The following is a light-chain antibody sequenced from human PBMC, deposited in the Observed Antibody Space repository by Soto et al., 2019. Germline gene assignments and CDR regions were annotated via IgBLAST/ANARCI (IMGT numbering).Light chain of an antibody. V-gene: IGKV3-20*01. CDR2: GAS. Sequence: EIVLTQSPGTLSLSPGEKATLSCRASQSFSFSYLALYQQKPGQAPRLLIYGASSRATGIPYSFSGSVSGTDFTLTISRLEPEDFAVYYCQQYGSSPSITFGQGTRLEIK. CDR3: QQYGSSPSIT. CDR1: QSFSFSY. J-gene: IGKJ5*01.